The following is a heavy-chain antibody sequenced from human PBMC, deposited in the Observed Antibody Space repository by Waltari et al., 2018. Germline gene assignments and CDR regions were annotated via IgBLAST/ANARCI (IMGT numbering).Heavy chain of an antibody. CDR1: GYSISRGSY. D-gene: IGHD3-3*01. J-gene: IGHJ5*02. CDR3: ARLYYDFWSGYYHNWFDP. CDR2: IYHSGST. Sequence: QVQLQESGPGLVTPSETLSLTCAVSGYSISRGSYWGWLRQPPRRGLESIWSIYHSGSTDYNPSLKSRVTISVDTSKNQFSLKLSSVTAADTAVYYCARLYYDFWSGYYHNWFDPWGQGTLVTVSS. V-gene: IGHV4-38-2*01.